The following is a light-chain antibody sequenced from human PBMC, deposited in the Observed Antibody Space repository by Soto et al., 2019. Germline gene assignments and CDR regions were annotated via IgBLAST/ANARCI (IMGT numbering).Light chain of an antibody. V-gene: IGLV2-14*03. Sequence: QSALTQPASVSGSPGQSITISCTGTSSDVGGYNYVSWYQHHPGKAPKLMIYDVSNRPSGVSNRFSGSKSGNTASLTVSGLLAEDEADYYCSSYTSSSTLVVFGGGTKVTVL. J-gene: IGLJ2*01. CDR3: SSYTSSSTLVV. CDR2: DVS. CDR1: SSDVGGYNY.